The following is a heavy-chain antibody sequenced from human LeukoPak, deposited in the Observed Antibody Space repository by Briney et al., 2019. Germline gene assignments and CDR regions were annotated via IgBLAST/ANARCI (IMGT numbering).Heavy chain of an antibody. Sequence: GGSLRLSCAASGFTVSGSYMNWVRQAPGKGLEWVSLIHGGGNTYYADSVKGRFTISRDNSKNTLYLQMNSLRAEDTAVYYCARRGDGGRSFDYWGQGTLVTVSS. CDR2: IHGGGNT. D-gene: IGHD4-23*01. CDR3: ARRGDGGRSFDY. V-gene: IGHV3-53*01. CDR1: GFTVSGSY. J-gene: IGHJ4*02.